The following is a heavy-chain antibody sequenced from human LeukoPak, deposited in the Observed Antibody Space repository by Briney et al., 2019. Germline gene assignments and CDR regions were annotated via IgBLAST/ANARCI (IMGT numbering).Heavy chain of an antibody. CDR1: GFLFSNYW. J-gene: IGHJ5*02. Sequence: GGSLILSCAASGFLFSNYWMSWVRQAPGKGLEWVANIKQDGSEKYYVDSVKGQFTISRDNAKNSLYLQMNSLRAEDTAVYYCARGGGEFDPWGQGTLVTVSS. D-gene: IGHD2-21*01. CDR2: IKQDGSEK. V-gene: IGHV3-7*03. CDR3: ARGGGEFDP.